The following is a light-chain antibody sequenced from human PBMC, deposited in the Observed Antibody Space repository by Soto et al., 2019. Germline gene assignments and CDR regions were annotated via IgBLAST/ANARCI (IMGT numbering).Light chain of an antibody. J-gene: IGKJ1*01. V-gene: IGKV3-20*01. CDR2: DAS. CDR1: QRVGSNY. CDR3: QHYGSPRWT. Sequence: EISLPQAPGPLSLAPCERATLSCRASQRVGSNYLAWYQQKPGQPPRLLIQDASRSATGIPDRFSGRGSGADFTLPIRRLKPKDFAVYYGQHYGSPRWTVGQGTKVDIK.